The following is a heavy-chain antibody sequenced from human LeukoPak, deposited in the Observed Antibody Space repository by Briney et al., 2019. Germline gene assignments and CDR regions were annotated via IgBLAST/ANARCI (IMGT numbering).Heavy chain of an antibody. CDR2: IHGTLGST. J-gene: IGHJ3*02. CDR1: GGPIRNSY. V-gene: IGHV4-4*07. Sequence: SETLSLTCTVSGGPIRNSYWSWVRHSAGTGTQWIGRIHGTLGSTNHNPSLKSRVVMSLDTSSNQFSLRLSAMSAADTATYYCARIFDRDIWGQGTLVTVSP. D-gene: IGHD3-3*01. CDR3: ARIFDRDI.